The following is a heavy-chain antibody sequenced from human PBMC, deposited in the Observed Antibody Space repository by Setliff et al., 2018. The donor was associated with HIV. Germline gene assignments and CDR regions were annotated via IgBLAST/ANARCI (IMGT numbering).Heavy chain of an antibody. J-gene: IGHJ4*02. D-gene: IGHD2-21*02. CDR3: ARQGNIVVVTSFDY. CDR2: VDYTGST. CDR1: GGSVGSRGYY. V-gene: IGHV4-39*07. Sequence: SETLSLTCTVSGGSVGSRGYYWGWVRQPPGKGLEWVGNVDYTGSTYYNPSLKSRVTISVDTSKNQFSLRLNSVTAADTAVYYCARQGNIVVVTSFDYWGQGTLVTVS.